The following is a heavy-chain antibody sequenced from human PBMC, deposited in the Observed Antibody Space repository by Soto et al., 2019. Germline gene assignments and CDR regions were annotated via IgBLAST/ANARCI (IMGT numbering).Heavy chain of an antibody. Sequence: QVQLVQSGAEVKKPGSSVKVSCKASGGTFSSYAISWVRQAPGQGLEWMGGIIPIFGTANYAQKFQGRVTITADESTITAYMERCSLRSEDTAVYYVARDRDCYNWNPDAFDIWGQGTIVTVSS. CDR3: ARDRDCYNWNPDAFDI. CDR1: GGTFSSYA. D-gene: IGHD1-1*01. V-gene: IGHV1-69*12. CDR2: IIPIFGTA. J-gene: IGHJ3*02.